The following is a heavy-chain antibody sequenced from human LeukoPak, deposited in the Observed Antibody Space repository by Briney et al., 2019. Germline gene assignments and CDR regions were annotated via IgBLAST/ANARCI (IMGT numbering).Heavy chain of an antibody. J-gene: IGHJ3*02. CDR3: ARVGVVPAAVPDGFDI. Sequence: GGSLRLSCAASGFTVSSNYMSWVRQAPGKGLEWVSVIYSGGSTYYADSVKGRFTISRDNSKNTLYLQMNSLTAEDTAVYYCARVGVVPAAVPDGFDIWGQGTMVTVSS. D-gene: IGHD2-2*01. CDR1: GFTVSSNY. CDR2: IYSGGST. V-gene: IGHV3-53*01.